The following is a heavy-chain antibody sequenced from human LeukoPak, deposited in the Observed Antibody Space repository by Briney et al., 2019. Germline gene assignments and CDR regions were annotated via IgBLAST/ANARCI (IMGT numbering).Heavy chain of an antibody. CDR3: AKGIGAYSYGFDY. D-gene: IGHD5-18*01. CDR1: GFTFSSYA. Sequence: AGSLRLSCAATGFTFSSYAMTWVRQAPGKGLEWVTKISGSGGSTYYADSVKGRFTMSRDDSKNTLYLQMNSLRAEDTAIYYCAKGIGAYSYGFDYWGQGTLVTVSS. J-gene: IGHJ4*02. V-gene: IGHV3-23*01. CDR2: ISGSGGST.